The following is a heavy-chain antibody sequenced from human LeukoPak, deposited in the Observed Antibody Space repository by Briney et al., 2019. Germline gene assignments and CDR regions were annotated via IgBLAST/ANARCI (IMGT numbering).Heavy chain of an antibody. CDR2: ISTSGSTI. D-gene: IGHD1-26*01. CDR1: GFTFSSYE. CDR3: ARGADGSSDY. V-gene: IGHV3-48*03. J-gene: IGHJ4*02. Sequence: GGSLRLSCAASGFTFSSYEMNWVRQAPGKGLDWVSYISTSGSTIYYADSVKGRFTISRDNAKNSLYLQMNSLRAEDTAVYYCARGADGSSDYWGQGTLVTVSS.